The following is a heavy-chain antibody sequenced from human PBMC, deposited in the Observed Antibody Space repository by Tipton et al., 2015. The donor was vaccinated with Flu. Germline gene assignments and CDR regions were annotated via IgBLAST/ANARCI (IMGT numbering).Heavy chain of an antibody. J-gene: IGHJ4*02. D-gene: IGHD3-10*01. CDR2: IKQDESER. Sequence: SLRLSCAASGFTFGTNGMHWVRQAPGKGLEWVANIKQDESERYYVDSVKGRFTISRDNAKNSLFLQMNSLRAEDTAVYYCVRKGFGDYWGQGILVTVSS. V-gene: IGHV3-7*01. CDR1: GFTFGTNG. CDR3: VRKGFGDY.